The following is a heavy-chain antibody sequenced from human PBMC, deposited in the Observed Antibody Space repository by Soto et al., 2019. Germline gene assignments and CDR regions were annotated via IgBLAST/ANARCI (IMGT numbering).Heavy chain of an antibody. V-gene: IGHV4-59*01. CDR1: GGSISSYY. CDR3: ARAKDCSGGSCQGDY. D-gene: IGHD2-15*01. CDR2: IYYSGST. J-gene: IGHJ4*02. Sequence: SETLSLTCTVSGGSISSYYWSWIRQPPGKGLEWIGYIYYSGSTNYNPSLKSRVTISVDTSKNQFSLKLSSVTAADTAVYYCARAKDCSGGSCQGDYWGQGTLVTVSS.